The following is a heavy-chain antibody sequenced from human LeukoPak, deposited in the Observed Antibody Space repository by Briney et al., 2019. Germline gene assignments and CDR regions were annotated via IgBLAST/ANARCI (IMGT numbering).Heavy chain of an antibody. Sequence: SDPTLVKPTQTLTLTCSFSGFSLPTSGVGVGWIRQPPGKALEWLGMIYWDDDKRYSPSLRSRLTFTKDTSAKQVVLTMTNMDPADTATYYCIHAYPRVSWFDPWGQGILVTVSS. CDR3: IHAYPRVSWFDP. J-gene: IGHJ5*02. CDR1: GFSLPTSGVG. V-gene: IGHV2-5*02. CDR2: IYWDDDK.